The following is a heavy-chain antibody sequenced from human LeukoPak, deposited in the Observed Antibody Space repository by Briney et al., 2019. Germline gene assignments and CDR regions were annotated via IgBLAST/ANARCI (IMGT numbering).Heavy chain of an antibody. Sequence: SETLSLTCAVYGGSFSGYYWSWIRQPPGKGLEWIGEINHSGSTNYNPSLKSRVTISVDTSKNQFSLKLSSVTAADTAVYYCARGRRAMVIGWFDYWGQGTLVTVSS. V-gene: IGHV4-34*01. CDR3: ARGRRAMVIGWFDY. J-gene: IGHJ4*02. D-gene: IGHD5-18*01. CDR2: INHSGST. CDR1: GGSFSGYY.